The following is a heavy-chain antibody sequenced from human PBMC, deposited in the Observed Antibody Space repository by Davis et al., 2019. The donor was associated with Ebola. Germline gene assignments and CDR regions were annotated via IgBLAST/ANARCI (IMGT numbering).Heavy chain of an antibody. CDR3: ASKVTAQFDP. CDR1: GFTFSDYY. V-gene: IGHV3-11*06. Sequence: GESLKISCAASGFTFSDYYMSWIRQAPGKGLEWVSYISSSSSYTNYADSVKGRFTISRDNAKNSLYLQMNSLRDEDTAVYYCASKVTAQFDPWGQGTLVTVSS. J-gene: IGHJ5*02. D-gene: IGHD2-21*02. CDR2: ISSSSSYT.